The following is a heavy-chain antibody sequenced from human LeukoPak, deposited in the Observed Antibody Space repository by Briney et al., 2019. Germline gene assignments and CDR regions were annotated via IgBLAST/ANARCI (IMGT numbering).Heavy chain of an antibody. J-gene: IGHJ4*02. CDR1: GGTFSSYA. CDR3: ATRPRRDGYKNFDY. Sequence: SVKVSCKASGGTFSSYAISWVRQAPGQGLEWMGGIIPIFGTANYAQKFQGRVTIAADESTSTAYMELSSLRSEDTAVYYCATRPRRDGYKNFDYWGQGTLVTVS. D-gene: IGHD5-24*01. V-gene: IGHV1-69*13. CDR2: IIPIFGTA.